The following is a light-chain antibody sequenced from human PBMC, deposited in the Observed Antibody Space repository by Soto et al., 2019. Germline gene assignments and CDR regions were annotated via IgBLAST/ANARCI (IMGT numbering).Light chain of an antibody. CDR2: DNS. V-gene: IGLV1-51*01. Sequence: QSVLTQPPSVSAAPGQKVTISCSGSNSNIGNNYVSWYQQVPGTAPKLLIYDNSERPSGIPDRFFGSKSGASAILGIIGLQTGDEADYYCGTWDSSLSAVVFGGGTKLTVL. CDR1: NSNIGNNY. CDR3: GTWDSSLSAVV. J-gene: IGLJ2*01.